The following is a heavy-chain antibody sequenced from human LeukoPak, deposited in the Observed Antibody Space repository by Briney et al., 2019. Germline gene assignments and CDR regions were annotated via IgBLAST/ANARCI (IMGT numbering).Heavy chain of an antibody. V-gene: IGHV3-74*01. J-gene: IGHJ6*03. Sequence: GGSLRLSCAASGFTFSSYWMHWVRHAPGKGLVWVSRINSDGSRTSYADSVKGRFTISRDNSKNTLYLQMNSLRAEDTALYYCAKDTWQFAPDYYYYMDVWGKGTTVTVSS. CDR3: AKDTWQFAPDYYYYMDV. CDR1: GFTFSSYW. D-gene: IGHD2-21*01. CDR2: INSDGSRT.